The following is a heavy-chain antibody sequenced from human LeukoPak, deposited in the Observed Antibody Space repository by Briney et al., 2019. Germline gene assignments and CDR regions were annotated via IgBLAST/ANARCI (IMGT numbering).Heavy chain of an antibody. CDR3: AKGLSLFDIRKGAFDI. V-gene: IGHV3-23*01. D-gene: IGHD3-3*01. J-gene: IGHJ3*02. Sequence: GGSLRLSCAASGFTFSSYAMSWVRQAPGKGLEWVSAISGSGGSTYYADSVKGRFTISRDNSKNTLYLQMNSLRAEDTAVYYCAKGLSLFDIRKGAFDIWGQGTMVTVSS. CDR1: GFTFSSYA. CDR2: ISGSGGST.